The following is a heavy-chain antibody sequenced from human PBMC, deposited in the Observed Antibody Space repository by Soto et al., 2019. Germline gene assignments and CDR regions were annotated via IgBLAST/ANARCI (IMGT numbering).Heavy chain of an antibody. Sequence: PGGSLRLSCAASGFTFSSYSMNWVRQAPGKGLERVSYISSSSSTIYYADSVKGRFTISRDNAKNSLYMQMNSLRDEDTAVNYYAVIQATSPLGDYSSVSAFWRKGT. CDR3: AVIQATSPLGDYSSVSAF. CDR1: GFTFSSYS. D-gene: IGHD3-16*01. CDR2: ISSSSSTI. V-gene: IGHV3-48*02. J-gene: IGHJ6*03.